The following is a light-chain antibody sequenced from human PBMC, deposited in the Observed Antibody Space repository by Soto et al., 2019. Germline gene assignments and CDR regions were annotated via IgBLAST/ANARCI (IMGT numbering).Light chain of an antibody. CDR3: HQFGDSPQT. V-gene: IGKV3-20*01. Sequence: EIVLTQSPGTLSLSAGDRATLSFMASQSLSVSYIAWYQQKPGQAPRLLIYSTSTRAAGIPDRFTGRGSGTHFTLAISRLEPEDFAVYYCHQFGDSPQTFGQGTKVDIK. CDR2: STS. J-gene: IGKJ1*01. CDR1: QSLSVSY.